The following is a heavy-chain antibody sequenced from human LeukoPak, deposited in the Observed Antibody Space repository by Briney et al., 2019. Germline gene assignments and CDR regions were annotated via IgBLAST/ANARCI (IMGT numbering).Heavy chain of an antibody. V-gene: IGHV3-23*01. Sequence: GGSLRLSCAASGFTFSSYAMSWVRQAPGKGLEWVSAISGSGGSTYYADSVKGRFTISRDNSKNTLYLQMNSLRAEDTAVYYCARDQGRSYYDFWSGYYHYFDYWGQGTLVTVSS. D-gene: IGHD3-3*01. J-gene: IGHJ4*02. CDR2: ISGSGGST. CDR3: ARDQGRSYYDFWSGYYHYFDY. CDR1: GFTFSSYA.